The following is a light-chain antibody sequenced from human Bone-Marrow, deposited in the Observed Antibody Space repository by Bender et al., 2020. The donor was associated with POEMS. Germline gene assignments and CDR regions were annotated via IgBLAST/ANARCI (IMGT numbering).Light chain of an antibody. V-gene: IGLV6-57*04. J-gene: IGLJ1*01. CDR1: SGSIGSKY. CDR2: EDN. Sequence: NFMLAQPHSVSESPGKTVTISCTRSSGSIGSKYVQWYQHRPGSAPTTLIFEDNKRPSGVPDRFSGSIDTSSNSASLTISGLQTEDEADYYCQSDEGNYHYVFGTGTKVTVL. CDR3: QSDEGNYHYV.